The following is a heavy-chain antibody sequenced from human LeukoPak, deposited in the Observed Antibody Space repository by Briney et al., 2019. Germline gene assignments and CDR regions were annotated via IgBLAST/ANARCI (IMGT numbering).Heavy chain of an antibody. CDR3: AKDGSWSCTD. V-gene: IGHV3-30*02. CDR2: IAHHGSNK. CDR1: GFTFSRNA. J-gene: IGHJ4*02. Sequence: GGSLRLPCAASGFTFSRNAIHWVRQGPGKGLEWVSYIAHHGSNKYYADSVKGRFTISRDNSKRTLYLQMNSLRADDTAVYCCAKDGSWSCTDWGQGTLVTVSS. D-gene: IGHD2-8*02.